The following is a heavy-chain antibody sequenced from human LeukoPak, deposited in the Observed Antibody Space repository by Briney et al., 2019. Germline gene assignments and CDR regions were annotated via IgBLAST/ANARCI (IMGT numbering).Heavy chain of an antibody. CDR1: GGTFSSYA. J-gene: IGHJ6*04. CDR3: ARGEVQPTFDTNNYYYYGMDV. Sequence: SVKVSCKASGGTFSSYAISWVRQASGQGLEWMGGIIPIFGTANYAQKFQGRVTITADESTSTAYMELSSLRSEDTAVYYCARGEVQPTFDTNNYYYYGMDVWGKGTTVTVSS. CDR2: IIPIFGTA. D-gene: IGHD1-26*01. V-gene: IGHV1-69*13.